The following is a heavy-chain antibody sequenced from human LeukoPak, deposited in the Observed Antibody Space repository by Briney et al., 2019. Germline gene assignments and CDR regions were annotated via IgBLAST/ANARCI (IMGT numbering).Heavy chain of an antibody. CDR2: IYYSGST. V-gene: IGHV4-59*01. Sequence: SETLSLTCTVRGGSISRYYCSWIRQPPGKGLEWIAYIYYSGSTNYNPSLKSRVTISVDTSKNQFSLKLTSVTAADTAVYYCARDRDGNHWFDPWGQGTLVTVSS. CDR1: GGSISRYY. D-gene: IGHD5-24*01. CDR3: ARDRDGNHWFDP. J-gene: IGHJ5*02.